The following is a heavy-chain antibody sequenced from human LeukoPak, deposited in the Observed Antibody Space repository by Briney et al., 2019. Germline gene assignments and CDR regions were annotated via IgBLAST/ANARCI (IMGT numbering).Heavy chain of an antibody. V-gene: IGHV4-4*07. CDR1: GGSFSGYY. Sequence: PSETLSLTCAVYGGSFSGYYWSWVRQPAGKRLEWIGRIYNSGSTNYNPSLKSRVTISVDTSNNLFSLKLSSVTAADTAVYYCARDSSGYCGSTRCFDSAFDIWGQGTVVTVSS. D-gene: IGHD2-2*01. J-gene: IGHJ3*02. CDR3: ARDSSGYCGSTRCFDSAFDI. CDR2: IYNSGST.